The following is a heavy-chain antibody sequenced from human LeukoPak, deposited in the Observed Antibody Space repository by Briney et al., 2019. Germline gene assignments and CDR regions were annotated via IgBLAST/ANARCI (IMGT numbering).Heavy chain of an antibody. J-gene: IGHJ4*02. V-gene: IGHV3-23*01. Sequence: GGSLRLSCAASGFTFSSYWMSWVRQAPGKGLELVSNINGRGGSTYYADSVKGRFTISRDNSKNTLYLQMNSLRADDTAVYYCAKDFGNRAFDYWGQGTLVTVSS. D-gene: IGHD3-3*01. CDR1: GFTFSSYW. CDR2: INGRGGST. CDR3: AKDFGNRAFDY.